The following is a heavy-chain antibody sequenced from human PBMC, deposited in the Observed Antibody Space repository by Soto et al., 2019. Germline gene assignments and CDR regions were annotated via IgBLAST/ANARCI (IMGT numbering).Heavy chain of an antibody. D-gene: IGHD3-22*01. V-gene: IGHV1-69*02. CDR3: ARDNDSDSIDY. CDR1: GGTFSSYT. Sequence: QVQLVQSGAEVKKPGSSVKVSCKASGGTFSSYTISWVRQAPGQGLEWMGRIIPILGIANYAQKFQGRVTITADKPTSTAYMELSSLRSEDTAVYYDARDNDSDSIDYWGQGTLVAVSP. J-gene: IGHJ4*02. CDR2: IIPILGIA.